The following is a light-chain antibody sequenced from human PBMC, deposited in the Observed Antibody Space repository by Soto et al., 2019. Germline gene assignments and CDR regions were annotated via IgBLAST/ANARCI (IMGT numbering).Light chain of an antibody. V-gene: IGKV3-11*01. CDR3: QQRSNWLYS. CDR2: DAS. J-gene: IGKJ2*01. CDR1: QSVSSY. Sequence: EIVLTQSPATLSLSPGERATLSCRASQSVSSYLAWYQQKPGQAPRLLIYDASNRATGIPARFSGSGSGTDFTLTISSLEPEDFAVYYCQQRSNWLYSFGAGTKLEIK.